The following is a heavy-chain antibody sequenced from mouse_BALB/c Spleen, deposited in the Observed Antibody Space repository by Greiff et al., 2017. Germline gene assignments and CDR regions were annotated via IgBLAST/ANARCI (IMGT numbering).Heavy chain of an antibody. CDR3: ARAYGAMDY. J-gene: IGHJ4*01. D-gene: IGHD1-1*01. Sequence: VHVKQSGPELVKPGASVKISCKASGYTFTDYNMHWVKQSHGKSLEWIGYIYPYNGGTGYNQKFKSKATLTVDNSSSTAYMELRSLTSEDSAVYYCARAYGAMDYWGQGTSVTVSS. CDR1: GYTFTDYN. CDR2: IYPYNGGT. V-gene: IGHV1S29*02.